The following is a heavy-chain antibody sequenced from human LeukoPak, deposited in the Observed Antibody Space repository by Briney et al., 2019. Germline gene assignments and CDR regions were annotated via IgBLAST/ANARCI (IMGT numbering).Heavy chain of an antibody. D-gene: IGHD3-22*01. CDR2: IIPIFGTA. J-gene: IGHJ4*02. V-gene: IGHV1-69*05. CDR3: ARDRPSGYYQYYFDY. CDR1: GGTFSSYA. Sequence: SVKVSCKASGGTFSSYAISWVRQAPGQGLEWMGGIIPIFGTANYAQKFQGRVTITTDESTSTAYMELSSLRSEDTAVYYCARDRPSGYYQYYFDYWGQGTLVTASS.